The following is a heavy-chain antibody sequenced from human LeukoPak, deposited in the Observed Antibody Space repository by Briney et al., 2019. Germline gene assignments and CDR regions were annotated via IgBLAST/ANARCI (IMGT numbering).Heavy chain of an antibody. D-gene: IGHD1-1*01. CDR3: ARMQPLASTDALDI. CDR1: GGSISSSNW. Sequence: PSETLSLTCAVSGGSISSSNWWSWVRQPPGKGLEWIGEIYHSGSTNYNPSLKSRVTISVDKSKNQFSLKLSSVTAADTAVYYCARMQPLASTDALDIWGQGTMVTVSS. V-gene: IGHV4-4*02. CDR2: IYHSGST. J-gene: IGHJ3*02.